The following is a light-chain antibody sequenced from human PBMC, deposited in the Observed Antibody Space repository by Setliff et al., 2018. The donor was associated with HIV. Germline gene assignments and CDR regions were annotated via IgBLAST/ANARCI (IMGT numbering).Light chain of an antibody. CDR1: SSDLGTYNL. CDR2: EVN. V-gene: IGLV2-14*02. CDR3: SSYTTSSTLYV. J-gene: IGLJ1*01. Sequence: QSALTQPASVSGSPGQSITISCTGTSSDLGTYNLVSWYQQYPGKAPKHMIFEVNKRPSGVSNRFPGSKSGNTASLTISGLQTEDEADYYCSSYTTSSTLYVFGPGTKVTVL.